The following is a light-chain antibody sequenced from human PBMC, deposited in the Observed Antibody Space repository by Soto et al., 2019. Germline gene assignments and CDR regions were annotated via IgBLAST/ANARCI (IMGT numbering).Light chain of an antibody. J-gene: IGKJ1*01. CDR2: DAS. CDR3: QQRVSWPLT. V-gene: IGKV3-11*01. CDR1: QSVSSY. Sequence: EIVLTQSPATLSLSPGERATLSCRASQSVSSYLAWYQQKPGQAPRLLIYDASNRATGIPARFSGSGSGTDFTLTIARLEPEDFAVYYCQQRVSWPLTFGQGTKVEIK.